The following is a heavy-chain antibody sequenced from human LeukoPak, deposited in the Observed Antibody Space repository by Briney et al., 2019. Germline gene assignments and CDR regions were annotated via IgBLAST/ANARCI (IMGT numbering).Heavy chain of an antibody. CDR1: GGTFSSYA. D-gene: IGHD2-15*01. CDR2: IIPIFGTA. Sequence: GASVKVSCKASGGTFSSYAISWVRQAPGQGLEWMGGIIPIFGTANYAQKFQGRVTITADKSTSTAYMELSSLRSEDTAVYYCARDGHCSGGSCYSVAFHYWGQGTLVTVSS. J-gene: IGHJ4*02. V-gene: IGHV1-69*06. CDR3: ARDGHCSGGSCYSVAFHY.